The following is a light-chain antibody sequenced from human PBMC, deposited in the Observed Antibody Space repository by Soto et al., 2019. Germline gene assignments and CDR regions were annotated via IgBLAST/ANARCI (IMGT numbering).Light chain of an antibody. CDR1: SSNIGVNY. CDR3: ATWDHSLSGVV. CDR2: TNN. J-gene: IGLJ2*01. Sequence: QSVLTQPPSASGTPGQRVTISCSGSSSNIGVNYVYWYQQLPGTAPKLLIYTNNERPSGVPDRFSGSKSGTSASLAISGRRSEEEADYHCATWDHSLSGVVFGGGTKLTVL. V-gene: IGLV1-47*01.